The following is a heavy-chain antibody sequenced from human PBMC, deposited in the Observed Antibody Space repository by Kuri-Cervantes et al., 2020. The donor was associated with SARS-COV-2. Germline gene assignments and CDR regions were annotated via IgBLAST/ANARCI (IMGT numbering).Heavy chain of an antibody. D-gene: IGHD2/OR15-2a*01. CDR2: VYKSGSS. Sequence: SETLSLTCIVSGGSISNHYWSWIRQPPGKGLEWIGDVYKSGSSNSNPSLKSRVTISVDTSKNQFSLRLTSVTAADTAVYYCARQYFKRFGDYSYYMDVWGKGTTVTVSS. J-gene: IGHJ6*03. CDR1: GGSISNHY. V-gene: IGHV4-59*11. CDR3: ARQYFKRFGDYSYYMDV.